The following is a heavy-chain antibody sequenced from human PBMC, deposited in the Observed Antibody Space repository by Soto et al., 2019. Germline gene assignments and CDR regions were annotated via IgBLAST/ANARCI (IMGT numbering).Heavy chain of an antibody. CDR3: ARHGHGLGYWGSHYYYYGMDV. J-gene: IGHJ6*02. Sequence: QLQLQESGPGLVKPSETLSLTCTVSGGSISSSSYYWGWIRQPPGKGLEWIGSIYYSGSTYYNPSRKSRVTISVDTSKNQFSLKLRSVTAADTAVYYCARHGHGLGYWGSHYYYYGMDVWGQGTTVTVSS. CDR1: GGSISSSSYY. CDR2: IYYSGST. D-gene: IGHD7-27*01. V-gene: IGHV4-39*01.